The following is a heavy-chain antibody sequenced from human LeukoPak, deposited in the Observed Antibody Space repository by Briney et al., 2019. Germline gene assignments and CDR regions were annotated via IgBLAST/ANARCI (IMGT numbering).Heavy chain of an antibody. CDR2: ISSLNGNT. Sequence: GASVKVSCKTSGYTFTTYGISWVRQAPGQGLEWMGWISSLNGNTDCAQNLQGRVAMTTDTSTSTAYMELRSLRSDDTAVYYCARSLMITFGGVIVDSYFDYWGQGTLVTVSS. D-gene: IGHD3-16*02. CDR1: GYTFTTYG. CDR3: ARSLMITFGGVIVDSYFDY. V-gene: IGHV1-18*01. J-gene: IGHJ4*02.